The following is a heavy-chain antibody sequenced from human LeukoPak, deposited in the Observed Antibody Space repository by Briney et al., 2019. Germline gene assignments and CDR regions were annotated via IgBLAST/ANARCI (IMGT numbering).Heavy chain of an antibody. CDR1: GFTFHQYA. Sequence: GGSLRLSCAASGFTFHQYAIHWVRQVPGKGLEWGSGISWNSGSIGYAYSVKGRFTISRDSAKNSAYPQMNSLRPEDTALYYCAKDKAPLYSGYDWDLDFWGQGTLVTVSS. V-gene: IGHV3-9*01. D-gene: IGHD5-12*01. CDR2: ISWNSGSI. J-gene: IGHJ4*02. CDR3: AKDKAPLYSGYDWDLDF.